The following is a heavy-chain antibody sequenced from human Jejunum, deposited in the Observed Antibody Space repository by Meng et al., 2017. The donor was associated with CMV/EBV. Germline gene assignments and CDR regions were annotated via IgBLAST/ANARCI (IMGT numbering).Heavy chain of an antibody. Sequence: SGYIFTNHAIVWVRQDPGQGLEWMGWINTSSGNPAYAQDFTGRFVFSLDTAVSTAYLQISSLNAEDTAVYYCARELPATNLNNGYWGQGTLVTVSS. CDR3: ARELPATNLNNGY. CDR2: INTSSGNP. J-gene: IGHJ4*02. D-gene: IGHD6-25*01. CDR1: GYIFTNHA. V-gene: IGHV7-4-1*02.